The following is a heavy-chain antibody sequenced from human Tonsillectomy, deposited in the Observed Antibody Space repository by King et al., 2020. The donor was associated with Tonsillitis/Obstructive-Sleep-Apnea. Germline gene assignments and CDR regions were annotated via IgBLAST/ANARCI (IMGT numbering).Heavy chain of an antibody. CDR3: SRRSRRSLYCSSTSCYFYYYMDV. D-gene: IGHD2-2*01. Sequence: QLVQSGAEVKKPGESLRISCKGFGYSFTSYWISWVRQMPGKGLEWMGRIDPSDSYTNYSPSFQGHVTISADNSISTAYLQWCSLKASDTAMYYCSRRSRRSLYCSSTSCYFYYYMDVWGKGTTVTVSS. CDR2: IDPSDSYT. V-gene: IGHV5-10-1*01. CDR1: GYSFTSYW. J-gene: IGHJ6*03.